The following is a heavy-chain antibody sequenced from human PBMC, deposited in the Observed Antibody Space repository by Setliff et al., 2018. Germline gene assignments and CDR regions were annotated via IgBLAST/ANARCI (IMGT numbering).Heavy chain of an antibody. Sequence: ASVKVSCKASGYIFNSYGINWLRQAPGQGLEWLGWISPYNGNTKYAQTVQDRITMATDTSTRTSYMELSSLRSGDTAVYFCARSSDSGYYHQRDAFDIWGQGTRVTVSS. D-gene: IGHD3-22*01. CDR1: GYIFNSYG. V-gene: IGHV1-18*04. J-gene: IGHJ3*02. CDR3: ARSSDSGYYHQRDAFDI. CDR2: ISPYNGNT.